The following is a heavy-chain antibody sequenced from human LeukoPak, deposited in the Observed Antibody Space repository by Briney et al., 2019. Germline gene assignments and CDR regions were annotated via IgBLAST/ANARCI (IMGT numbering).Heavy chain of an antibody. CDR3: AREPVPYYYDSSGYLS. D-gene: IGHD3-22*01. V-gene: IGHV4-39*07. CDR1: GGSVNTTPYY. CDR2: VYSTGTT. J-gene: IGHJ4*02. Sequence: KPSETLSLTCTVSGGSVNTTPYYWAWIRQPPGKGLEWIGNVYSTGTTYYNPSLKSRVTMSVDTSKNQFSLKLSSVTAADTAVYYCAREPVPYYYDSSGYLSWGQGTLVTVSS.